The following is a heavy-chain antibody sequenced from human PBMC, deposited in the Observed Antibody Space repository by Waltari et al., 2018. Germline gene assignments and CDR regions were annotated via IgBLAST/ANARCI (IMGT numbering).Heavy chain of an antibody. CDR2: IYYSGST. J-gene: IGHJ4*02. V-gene: IGHV4-39*01. CDR1: GGSISSSSYY. D-gene: IGHD6-13*01. Sequence: QLQLQESGPGLVKPSETLSLTCTVSGGSISSSSYYWGWIRQPPGKGLEWIGSIYYSGSTYYNPSLKSRVTISVDTSKNQFSLKLSSVTAADTAVYYCARLIAAAGTPYYFDYWGQGTLVTVSS. CDR3: ARLIAAAGTPYYFDY.